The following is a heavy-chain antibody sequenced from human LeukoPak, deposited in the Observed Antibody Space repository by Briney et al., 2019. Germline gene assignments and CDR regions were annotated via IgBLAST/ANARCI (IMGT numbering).Heavy chain of an antibody. CDR1: GFTFSSYW. V-gene: IGHV3-74*01. D-gene: IGHD3-22*01. CDR2: INSDGSTT. Sequence: AGGSLRLSCAASGFTFSSYWMHWVRQAPGKGLVWVSRINSDGSTTSYADSVKGRFTISRDNAKNTLYLQMNSLRAEGTAVYYCARASTLYYYDTSGYFYWGQGTLVTVSS. J-gene: IGHJ4*02. CDR3: ARASTLYYYDTSGYFY.